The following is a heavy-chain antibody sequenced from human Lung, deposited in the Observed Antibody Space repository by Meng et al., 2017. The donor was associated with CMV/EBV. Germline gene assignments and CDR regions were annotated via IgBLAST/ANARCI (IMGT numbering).Heavy chain of an antibody. CDR1: GYKFTDYG. CDR3: ARSKIAARSHYYYGMDV. D-gene: IGHD6-6*01. V-gene: IGHV1-18*01. J-gene: IGHJ6*02. CDR2: IYTYNGNT. Sequence: ASXXVSXKASGYKFTDYGITWVRQAPGQGLEWMGWIYTYNGNTNFAQNVQGRGSMTRDTSMSTAYMELRSLRSDDTAVYYCARSKIAARSHYYYGMDVWGQGTTVTVSS.